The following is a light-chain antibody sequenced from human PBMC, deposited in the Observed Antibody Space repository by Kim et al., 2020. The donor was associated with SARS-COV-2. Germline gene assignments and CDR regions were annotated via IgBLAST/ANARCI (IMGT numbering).Light chain of an antibody. V-gene: IGLV3-1*01. CDR1: KLGDKY. J-gene: IGLJ1*01. Sequence: SYELTQPPSVSVSPGQTASITCSGDKLGDKYACWYQQKPGQSPVLVIYQDSKRPSGIPERFSGSNSGNTATLTISGTQSTDEADYYCQAWDSSTAVFGTG. CDR2: QDS. CDR3: QAWDSSTAV.